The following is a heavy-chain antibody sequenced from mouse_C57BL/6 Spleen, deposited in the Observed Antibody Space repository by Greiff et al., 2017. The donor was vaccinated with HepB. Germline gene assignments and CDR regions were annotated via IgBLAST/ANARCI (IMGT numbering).Heavy chain of an antibody. CDR2: INPSTGGT. CDR1: GYSFTGYY. D-gene: IGHD2-2*01. V-gene: IGHV1-42*01. Sequence: EVKLVESGPELVKPGASVKISCKASGYSFTGYYMNWVKQSPEKSLEWIGEINPSTGGTTYNQKFKAKATLTVDKSSSTAYMQLKSLTSEDSAVYYCARAGGYDTAMDYWGQGTSVTVSS. CDR3: ARAGGYDTAMDY. J-gene: IGHJ4*01.